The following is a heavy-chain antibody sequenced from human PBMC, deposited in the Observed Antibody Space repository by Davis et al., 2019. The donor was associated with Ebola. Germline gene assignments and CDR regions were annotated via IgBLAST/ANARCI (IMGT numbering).Heavy chain of an antibody. CDR2: FYPGDSQT. CDR1: GYTFSAYW. V-gene: IGHV5-51*01. D-gene: IGHD2-2*01. Sequence: PGGSLRLSCKGSGYTFSAYWIGWVRQMPGKGLEWMGIFYPGDSQTRYSPSFQGQVTFSVDKSIRTAYLHWNSLKASDTATYYCARQGTTSWDSWGQGTLVTVSS. J-gene: IGHJ4*02. CDR3: ARQGTTSWDS.